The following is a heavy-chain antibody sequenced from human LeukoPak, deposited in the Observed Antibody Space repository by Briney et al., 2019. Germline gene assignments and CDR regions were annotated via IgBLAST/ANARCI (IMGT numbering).Heavy chain of an antibody. CDR3: ARLEYYYVSGNYYKLFDY. J-gene: IGHJ4*02. D-gene: IGHD3-10*01. Sequence: GGSLRLSCAASGFTFSSYWMSWVRQAPGKGLEWVSDISSSGSTIYFADSVKGRFTISRDNAKNSLYLQMNSLRDEDTAVYYCARLEYYYVSGNYYKLFDYWGQGTLVTVCS. CDR2: ISSSGSTI. CDR1: GFTFSSYW. V-gene: IGHV3-48*02.